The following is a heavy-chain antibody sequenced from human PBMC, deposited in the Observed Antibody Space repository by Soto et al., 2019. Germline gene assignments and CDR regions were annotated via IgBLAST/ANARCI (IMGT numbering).Heavy chain of an antibody. CDR2: INAGNGNT. V-gene: IGHV1-3*01. CDR1: GYTFTSYA. J-gene: IGHJ6*02. D-gene: IGHD1-1*01. Sequence: ASVKVSCKASGYTFTSYAMHWVRQAPGQRLEWMGWINAGNGNTKYSQKFQGRVTITRDTSASTAYMELSSLRSEDTAVYYCARVDSRYPYYGMDVWGQGSTVTVSS. CDR3: ARVDSRYPYYGMDV.